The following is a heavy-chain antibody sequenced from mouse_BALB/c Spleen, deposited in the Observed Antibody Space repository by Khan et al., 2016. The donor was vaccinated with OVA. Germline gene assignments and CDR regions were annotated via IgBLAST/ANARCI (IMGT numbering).Heavy chain of an antibody. CDR1: GYTFTDYN. D-gene: IGHD1-1*01. CDR2: LNPDNAYS. J-gene: IGHJ3*01. Sequence: VRLQQSGPELVKPGASVKISCKASGYTFTDYNMDWMKQSHGKSLEWIGGLNPDNAYSIYNQKFQGKATLTVNKSSNTAYMELRSLTSEDTAVYYCGRGGNYYGTSSWFAYWGQATLVTVSA. CDR3: GRGGNYYGTSSWFAY. V-gene: IGHV1-18*01.